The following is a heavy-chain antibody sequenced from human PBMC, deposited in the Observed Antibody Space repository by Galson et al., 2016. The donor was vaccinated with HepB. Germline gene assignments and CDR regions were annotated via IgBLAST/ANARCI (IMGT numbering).Heavy chain of an antibody. CDR3: ARSLWPEDY. CDR2: IDQDGSSK. Sequence: SLRLSCAASGFTVSSDYMSWVRQAPGKGLEWVANIDQDGSSKNYVDSVKGRFTISRDNAKNSVDLQMNSLRGDDTAVYYCARSLWPEDYWGQGTLVTVSS. CDR1: GFTVSSDY. D-gene: IGHD1-14*01. V-gene: IGHV3-7*03. J-gene: IGHJ4*02.